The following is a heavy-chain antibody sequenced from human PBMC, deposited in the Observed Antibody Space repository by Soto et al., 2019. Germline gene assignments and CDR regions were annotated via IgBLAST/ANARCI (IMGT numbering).Heavy chain of an antibody. CDR2: ISVSGGT. CDR3: ARCSPPRGYTGYADY. D-gene: IGHD5-12*01. V-gene: IGHV3-66*01. Sequence: EVQLVESGGGLVQPGGSLRLSCAASGFTVTSNCLNWVRQAPGKGLERVSVISVSGGTYYADSVKGRFTISRDNHENTLYLQMNRLRADDTAVYYCARCSPPRGYTGYADYWGQGTLVTVSS. J-gene: IGHJ4*02. CDR1: GFTVTSNC.